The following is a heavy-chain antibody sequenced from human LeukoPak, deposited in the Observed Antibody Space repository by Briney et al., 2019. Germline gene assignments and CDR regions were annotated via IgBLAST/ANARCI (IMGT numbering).Heavy chain of an antibody. J-gene: IGHJ5*02. CDR2: INPNSGCT. CDR1: GYTFTGYY. V-gene: IGHV1-2*02. CDR3: ARDLVPGVPRVWFDP. Sequence: ASVKVSCKASGYTFTGYYMHWVGQAPGQGVEWMGWINPNSGCTNYAQKFQGRLTLPRDTSISTPYMDLSRLRSDDTPVYYCARDLVPGVPRVWFDPWGQGTLVTVSS. D-gene: IGHD3-10*01.